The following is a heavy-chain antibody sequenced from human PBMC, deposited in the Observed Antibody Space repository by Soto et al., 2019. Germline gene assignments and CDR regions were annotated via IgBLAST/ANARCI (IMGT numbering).Heavy chain of an antibody. J-gene: IGHJ3*02. CDR1: GFTFNFFG. CDR2: ISYDGSEK. D-gene: IGHD5-12*01. Sequence: QEQLVESGGGVVQAGRSPRLSCAASGFTFNFFGIHWVRQAPGKGLEWVAVISYDGSEKYYADSVKGRFTMSRDNSKNMVYLEMSSLRPEDTSVYYCAKERRYSFDAFDIWGHGTMVTVSS. V-gene: IGHV3-30*18. CDR3: AKERRYSFDAFDI.